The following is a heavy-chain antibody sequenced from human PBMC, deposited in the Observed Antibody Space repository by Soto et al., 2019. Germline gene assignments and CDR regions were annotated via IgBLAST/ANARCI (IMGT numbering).Heavy chain of an antibody. D-gene: IGHD5-12*01. V-gene: IGHV4-59*01. CDR1: VGSISYYY. CDR3: VRGGYVHAFDY. J-gene: IGHJ4*02. Sequence: SETLSLTGTVSVGSISYYYWGWIRQPPGKGLEWIGSIYYSGNTHYNPSLKSRVTISVDTSMNQFSLNLDSVTAVDSAVYYCVRGGYVHAFDYWAQGALVTVSS. CDR2: IYYSGNT.